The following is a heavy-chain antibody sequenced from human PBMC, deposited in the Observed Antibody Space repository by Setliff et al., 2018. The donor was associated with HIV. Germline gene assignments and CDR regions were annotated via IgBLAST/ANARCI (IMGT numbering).Heavy chain of an antibody. V-gene: IGHV3-23*01. Sequence: GESLRLSCVASGFSFRSYAMTWVRQAPGKGLEWVSVITGSGGTIYQTDSVRGRFTVSRDNSKNTLYLQMNNLRVEDTAVYYCAKDPNGDYVGAFDSWGPGTMVTVSS. CDR2: ITGSGGTI. CDR1: GFSFRSYA. CDR3: AKDPNGDYVGAFDS. D-gene: IGHD4-17*01. J-gene: IGHJ3*01.